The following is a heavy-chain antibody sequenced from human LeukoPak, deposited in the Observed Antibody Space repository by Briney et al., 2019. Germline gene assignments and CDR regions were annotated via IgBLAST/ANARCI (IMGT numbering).Heavy chain of an antibody. CDR3: AKGYSSGWYHGDWYFDL. V-gene: IGHV3-21*04. J-gene: IGHJ2*01. CDR2: ISSSSSYI. Sequence: GGSLRLSCAASGFTFSSYSMNWVRQAPGKGLEWVSSISSSSSYIYYADSVKGRFTISRDNAKNSLYLQMNSLRAEDTALYYCAKGYSSGWYHGDWYFDLWGRGTLVTVSS. CDR1: GFTFSSYS. D-gene: IGHD6-19*01.